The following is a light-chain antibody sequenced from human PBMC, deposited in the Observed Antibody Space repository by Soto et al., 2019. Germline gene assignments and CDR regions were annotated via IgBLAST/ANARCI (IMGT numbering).Light chain of an antibody. CDR3: QQYNSYSPA. CDR1: QSVSSW. CDR2: KAS. J-gene: IGKJ1*01. V-gene: IGKV1-5*03. Sequence: DIQMTQSPSTLSVSVGDRVTITCRASQSVSSWLAWYQQKPGQAPKLLIYKASSLESGVPSRFSGSGSGTEFTLTISSLQSDDFATYYCQQYNSYSPAFGQGTKVEIK.